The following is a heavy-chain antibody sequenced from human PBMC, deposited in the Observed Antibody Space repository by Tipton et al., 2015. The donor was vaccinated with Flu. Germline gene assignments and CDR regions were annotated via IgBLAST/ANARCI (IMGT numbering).Heavy chain of an antibody. D-gene: IGHD3-10*01. Sequence: TLSLTCTVSGGFITSGSYYWSWIRQSPGKGLEWIGRGSTSGTTNYNPSLQSRVTISVDTSKNQFSLRLISVTAADTAVYYCATSRPHRYSYGMDVWGQGATVSVSS. J-gene: IGHJ6*02. V-gene: IGHV4-61*02. CDR3: ATSRPHRYSYGMDV. CDR1: GGFITSGSYY. CDR2: GSTSGTT.